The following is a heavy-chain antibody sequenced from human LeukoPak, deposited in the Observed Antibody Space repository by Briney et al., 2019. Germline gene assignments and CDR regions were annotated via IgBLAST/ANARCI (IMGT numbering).Heavy chain of an antibody. CDR1: GFTVSSHY. V-gene: IGHV3-53*01. CDR3: ARDQSQ. CDR2: IYSDGNT. Sequence: TGGSLRLSCAASGFTVSSHYMTWVRQAPGKGLEYVSIIYSDGNTHYADSVKGRFTLSRDNSKNTLYLQMNSLRAEDTAVYYCARDQSQWGQGTLVIVSS. J-gene: IGHJ4*02.